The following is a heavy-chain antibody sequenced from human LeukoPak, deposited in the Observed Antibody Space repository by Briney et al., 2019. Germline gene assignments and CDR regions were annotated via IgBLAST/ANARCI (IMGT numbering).Heavy chain of an antibody. CDR1: GGSMSGHY. CDR3: ARQKCTSTSCLTKNAFDI. CDR2: IYTSGST. D-gene: IGHD2-2*01. V-gene: IGHV4-4*09. Sequence: PSETLSLTCSVSGGSMSGHYWIWIRQPQGKGLEWIGYIYTSGSTNYNPSLKSRVTISVDTSKNQFSLDLSSVTAADTAVYYCARQKCTSTSCLTKNAFDIWGQGTMVTVSS. J-gene: IGHJ3*02.